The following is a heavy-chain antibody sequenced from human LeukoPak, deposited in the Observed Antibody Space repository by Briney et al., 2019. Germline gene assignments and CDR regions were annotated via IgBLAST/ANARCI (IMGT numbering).Heavy chain of an antibody. CDR2: VYYSGNT. CDR1: GGSISSSSYY. V-gene: IGHV4-39*01. J-gene: IGHJ4*02. Sequence: PSETLSLTCTVSGGSISSSSYYWGWIRQPPGKGLEWIGNVYYSGNTYYNPSLRSRVTMSVDTSKNQFSLRLNSVTAADTAVYYCATYPYSGRSGLQALDYSGQGALVTVSS. CDR3: ATYPYSGRSGLQALDY. D-gene: IGHD5-12*01.